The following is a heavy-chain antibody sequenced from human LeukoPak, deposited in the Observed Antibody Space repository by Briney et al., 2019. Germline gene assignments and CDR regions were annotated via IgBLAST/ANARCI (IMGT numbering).Heavy chain of an antibody. CDR3: ARVLNYGSKLKYYFDY. CDR2: IKQDGGEK. D-gene: IGHD5-24*01. J-gene: IGHJ4*02. V-gene: IGHV3-7*01. CDR1: GFTFSSYS. Sequence: PGGSLRLSCAASGFTFSSYSMNWVRQAPGKGLEWVANIKQDGGEKYYVDSVKGRFTISRDNAKNSLYLQMNSLRAEDTAVYYCARVLNYGSKLKYYFDYWGQGTLVTVSS.